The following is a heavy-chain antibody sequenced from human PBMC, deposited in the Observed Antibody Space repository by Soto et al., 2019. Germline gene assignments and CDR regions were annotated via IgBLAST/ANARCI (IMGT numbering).Heavy chain of an antibody. Sequence: ASVKVSCKVSGYTLTELSMHWVRQAPGKGLEWMGGFDPEDGETIYAQKFQGRVTMTEDTSTDTAYTELSSLRSEDTAVYYCATNGGDFWSGYHSGMDVWGQGTTVTVSS. J-gene: IGHJ6*02. CDR1: GYTLTELS. CDR3: ATNGGDFWSGYHSGMDV. CDR2: FDPEDGET. D-gene: IGHD3-3*01. V-gene: IGHV1-24*01.